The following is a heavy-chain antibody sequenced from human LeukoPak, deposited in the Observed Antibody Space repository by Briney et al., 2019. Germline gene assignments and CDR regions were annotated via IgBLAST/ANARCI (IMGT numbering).Heavy chain of an antibody. CDR2: IIPIFGTA. Sequence: SVKVSCKASGGTFSSYAISWMLQAPGQGLEWMGGIIPIFGTANYAQKFQGRVTITTDESTSTAYMELSSLRSEDTAVYYCGVGGSNFFDYAFDIWGQGTMVTVSS. J-gene: IGHJ3*02. CDR3: GVGGSNFFDYAFDI. D-gene: IGHD2-15*01. CDR1: GGTFSSYA. V-gene: IGHV1-69*05.